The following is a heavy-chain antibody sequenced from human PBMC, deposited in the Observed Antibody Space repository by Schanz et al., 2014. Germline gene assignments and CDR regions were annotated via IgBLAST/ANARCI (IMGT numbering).Heavy chain of an antibody. V-gene: IGHV3-23*04. CDR1: TSIFNHAW. Sequence: EVQLVESGGGLVKPGGSLRLSCAASTSIFNHAWMSWVRQAPGKGLEWGSGISGSGASTYYAASVKGRFTISRDNSKNTPFLQENSLRVEDSAIYYFAKHMSDPSGKDEYWGQGTLVTVSS. CDR2: ISGSGAST. D-gene: IGHD2-15*01. J-gene: IGHJ4*02. CDR3: AKHMSDPSGKDEY.